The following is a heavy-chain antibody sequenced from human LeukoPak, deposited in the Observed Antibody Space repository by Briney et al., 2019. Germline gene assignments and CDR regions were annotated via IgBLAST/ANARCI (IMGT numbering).Heavy chain of an antibody. Sequence: GGSLRLSCAVSGFTFSRNSMNWVRQAPGKGLEWVSSISTSSSYIYYADSVKGRFTISRDNAKNSLYLQMNSLRAEDTAVYYCARDPPRIVVTSGDYWGQGTLVTVSS. CDR1: GFTFSRNS. D-gene: IGHD3-22*01. J-gene: IGHJ4*02. CDR2: ISTSSSYI. CDR3: ARDPPRIVVTSGDY. V-gene: IGHV3-21*01.